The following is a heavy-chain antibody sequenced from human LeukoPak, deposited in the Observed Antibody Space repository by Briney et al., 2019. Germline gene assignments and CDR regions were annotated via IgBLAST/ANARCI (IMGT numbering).Heavy chain of an antibody. Sequence: SETLALTCAVDGGAFSGYYWSWIRQPPGKGLQWMGEIKHSGSTNYNPSLKSRVTISVDTSKNQFSLKLSSVTAADTAVYYCASGYYGSGRRPALLYYYYGMAVWGQGTTVTVSS. J-gene: IGHJ6*02. D-gene: IGHD3-10*01. CDR2: IKHSGST. CDR1: GGAFSGYY. CDR3: ASGYYGSGRRPALLYYYYGMAV. V-gene: IGHV4-34*01.